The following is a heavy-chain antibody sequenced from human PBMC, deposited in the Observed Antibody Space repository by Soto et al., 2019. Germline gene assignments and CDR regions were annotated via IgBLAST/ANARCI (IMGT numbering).Heavy chain of an antibody. CDR1: GFTCISYA. CDR2: ISGSGGST. J-gene: IGHJ3*02. D-gene: IGHD4-17*01. CDR3: ASDMTTVTLDAFDI. Sequence: PGGSHRLSCTSSGFTCISYAMSWVRQATGKGLEWVSAISGSGGSTYYADSVKGRFTISRDNSKNTLYLQMNSLRAEDTAVYYCASDMTTVTLDAFDIWGQGTMVTVSS. V-gene: IGHV3-23*01.